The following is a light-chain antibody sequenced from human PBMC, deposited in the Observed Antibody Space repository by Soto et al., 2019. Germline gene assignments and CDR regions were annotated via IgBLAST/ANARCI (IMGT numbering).Light chain of an antibody. Sequence: DIQMTQSPSTLSASVGDRVTITCRASQSISSWLAWYQQKPGKAPKLLIYKASSLESGDPSRSSGSGSGTESTLTISSLQPDDFATYYCQQYNSYSTFGQGTKVEIK. CDR2: KAS. CDR1: QSISSW. V-gene: IGKV1-5*03. J-gene: IGKJ1*01. CDR3: QQYNSYST.